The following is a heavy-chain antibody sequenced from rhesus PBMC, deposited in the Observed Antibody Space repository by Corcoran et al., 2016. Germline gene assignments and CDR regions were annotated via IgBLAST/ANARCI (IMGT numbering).Heavy chain of an antibody. V-gene: IGHV4-99*01. CDR2: IRGSSGST. CDR1: GYSISSGYY. CDR3: ARHANSGSYYSFDY. D-gene: IGHD3-16*01. Sequence: QVQLQESGPGLVKPSETLSLTCAVSGYSISSGYYWGWIRQPPGKGLEYIGYIRGSSGSTYYNPSLTSRVTISKGTSKNQFSLKLSSVTAADAAVYYCARHANSGSYYSFDYWGQGVLVTVSS. J-gene: IGHJ4*01.